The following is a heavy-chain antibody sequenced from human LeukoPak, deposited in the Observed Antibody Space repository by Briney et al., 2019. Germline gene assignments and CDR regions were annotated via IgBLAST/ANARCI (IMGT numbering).Heavy chain of an antibody. CDR1: GFTFSSYT. Sequence: GGSLRLSCVASGFTFSSYTMSWVRQAPGKGLEWASGITGSGGSTYYADSVKGRFTISRDNSKNMLYLQMNSLRAEDTAVYYCAKPDSSGNYVLDYWGQGTLVTVSS. J-gene: IGHJ4*02. V-gene: IGHV3-23*01. D-gene: IGHD3-22*01. CDR2: ITGSGGST. CDR3: AKPDSSGNYVLDY.